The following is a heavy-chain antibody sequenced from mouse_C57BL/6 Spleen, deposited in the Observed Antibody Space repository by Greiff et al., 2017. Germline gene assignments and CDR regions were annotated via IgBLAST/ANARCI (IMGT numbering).Heavy chain of an antibody. V-gene: IGHV2-6*01. CDR2: IWGVGST. Sequence: QVQLQQSGPGLVAPSPSLSITCTVSGFSFTSYGVDWVRQSPGKGLEWLGVIWGVGSTNYNSALKSRLSISKDNSKSQVFLKMNSLQTDDTAMYYCAVSYGYDVAMDDWGQGTSVTVSS. CDR1: GFSFTSYG. D-gene: IGHD2-2*01. CDR3: AVSYGYDVAMDD. J-gene: IGHJ4*01.